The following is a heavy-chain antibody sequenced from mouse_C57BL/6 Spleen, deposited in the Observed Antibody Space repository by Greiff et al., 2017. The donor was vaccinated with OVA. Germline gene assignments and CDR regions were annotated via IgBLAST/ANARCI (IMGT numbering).Heavy chain of an antibody. Sequence: QVQLQQSGAELAKPGASVKLSCKASGYTFTSYWMHWVKQGPGQGLEWIGYINPSGGYTKYKQKFKDKVTLTADKSSSTAYMQLSSLTYEDAAVYYCARSYYDGYYRYFDYWGQGTTLTVSS. CDR3: ARSYYDGYYRYFDY. J-gene: IGHJ2*01. CDR2: INPSGGYT. CDR1: GYTFTSYW. V-gene: IGHV1-7*01. D-gene: IGHD2-3*01.